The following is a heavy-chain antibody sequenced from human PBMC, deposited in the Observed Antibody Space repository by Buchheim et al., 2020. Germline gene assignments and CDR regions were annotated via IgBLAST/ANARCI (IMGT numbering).Heavy chain of an antibody. J-gene: IGHJ6*02. CDR3: AREGIVVVVAASPGGMDV. Sequence: QVHLVESGGGVVQPGKSLRLSCTASGFTFSSYAIHWVRQAPGKGLEWVAVISIDGSNIYYADSVKGRFTISRDNAKNSLYLQMNSLRAEDTAVYYCAREGIVVVVAASPGGMDVWGQGTT. V-gene: IGHV3-30-3*01. CDR2: ISIDGSNI. D-gene: IGHD2-15*01. CDR1: GFTFSSYA.